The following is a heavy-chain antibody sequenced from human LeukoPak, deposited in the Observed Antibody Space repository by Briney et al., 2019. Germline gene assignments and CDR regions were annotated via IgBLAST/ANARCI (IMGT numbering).Heavy chain of an antibody. CDR3: TSDTVHRAVGIDY. D-gene: IGHD5-18*01. CDR2: SNSDWSSI. J-gene: IGHJ4*02. V-gene: IGHV3-74*01. CDR1: GFTFSSHW. Sequence: GGSLTLSCAASGFTFSSHWMHWVSQAPGKGLEWVSRSNSDWSSISYSDSAKGRFTISRDNAKNTLYLQMNSLRAEDTAVYYCTSDTVHRAVGIDYWGQGTLVTVSS.